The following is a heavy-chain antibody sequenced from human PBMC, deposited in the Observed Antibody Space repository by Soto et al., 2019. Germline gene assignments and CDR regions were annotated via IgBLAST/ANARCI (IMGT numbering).Heavy chain of an antibody. CDR3: ARVRSSGYYNWFDP. J-gene: IGHJ5*02. CDR1: GGSVSSGSYY. V-gene: IGHV4-61*01. Sequence: PSEILSLTCTVSGGSVSSGSYYWSWIRQPPGKGLEWIGYIYYSGSTNYNPSLKSRVTISVDTSKNQFSLKLSSVTAADTAVYYCARVRSSGYYNWFDPWGQGTLVTVSS. D-gene: IGHD3-22*01. CDR2: IYYSGST.